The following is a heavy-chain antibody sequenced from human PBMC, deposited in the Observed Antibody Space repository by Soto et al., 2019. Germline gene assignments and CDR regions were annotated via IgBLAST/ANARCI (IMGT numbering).Heavy chain of an antibody. CDR2: IIPIFGTA. J-gene: IGHJ6*02. D-gene: IGHD1-1*01. Sequence: ASVKVSCKASGGTFSSYAISWVRQAPGQGLEWMGGIIPIFGTANYAQKFQGRVTITADESTSTAYMELSSLRSEDTAVYYCARGKELEPRRGYYYYGMDVWGQGTTVTVSS. V-gene: IGHV1-69*13. CDR3: ARGKELEPRRGYYYYGMDV. CDR1: GGTFSSYA.